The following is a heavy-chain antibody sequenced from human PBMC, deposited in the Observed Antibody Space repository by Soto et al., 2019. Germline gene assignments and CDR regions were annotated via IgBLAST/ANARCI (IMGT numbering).Heavy chain of an antibody. CDR2: IKQDGSEK. D-gene: IGHD5-18*01. J-gene: IGHJ4*02. Sequence: ESGGGLVQPGGSLRLSCAASGFTFSSYWMSWVRQAPGKGLEWVANIKQDGSEKYYVDSVKGRFTISRDNAKNSLYLQMNSLRAEDTAVYYCARVGYSYGFPMDRLDYWGQGTLVTVSS. CDR3: ARVGYSYGFPMDRLDY. V-gene: IGHV3-7*03. CDR1: GFTFSSYW.